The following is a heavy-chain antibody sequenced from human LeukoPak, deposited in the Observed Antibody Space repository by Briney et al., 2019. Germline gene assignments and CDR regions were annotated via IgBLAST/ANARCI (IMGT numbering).Heavy chain of an antibody. CDR1: GFTFSNAW. D-gene: IGHD3-3*01. V-gene: IGHV3-15*01. J-gene: IGHJ4*02. CDR3: TTDGSYDFWSGYYRATLIDY. Sequence: GGSLRLSCAASGFTFSNAWMSWVRQAPGKGLEWVGRIKSKTDGGTTDYAAPVKGRFTISRDDSKNTLYLQMNSLKTEDTAVYYCTTDGSYDFWSGYYRATLIDYWGQGTLVTVSS. CDR2: IKSKTDGGTT.